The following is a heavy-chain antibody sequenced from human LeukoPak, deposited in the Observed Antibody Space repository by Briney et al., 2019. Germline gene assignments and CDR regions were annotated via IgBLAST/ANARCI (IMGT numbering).Heavy chain of an antibody. CDR1: GFTFSSYT. Sequence: GGSLRLSCAASGFTFSSYTMNWVRQAPGQGLEWVSSISSSSSAIYYAASVKGRFTISRDNAKNSLYLQMNSLRDEDTDVYYCARGALRYSDYWGQGTLVTVSS. CDR3: ARGALRYSDY. V-gene: IGHV3-48*02. D-gene: IGHD3-9*01. J-gene: IGHJ4*02. CDR2: ISSSSSAI.